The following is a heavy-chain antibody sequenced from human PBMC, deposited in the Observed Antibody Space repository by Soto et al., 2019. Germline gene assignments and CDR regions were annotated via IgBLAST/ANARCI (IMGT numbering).Heavy chain of an antibody. Sequence: SVKVSCKASGGTFSSYAISWVRQAPGQGLEWMGGIIPIFGTANYAQKFQGRVTITADRSTSTAYMELSSLRSEDTAVYYCARVMVPAAKVIPPYYYYGMDVWGQGTTVTVSS. CDR2: IIPIFGTA. D-gene: IGHD2-2*01. V-gene: IGHV1-69*06. J-gene: IGHJ6*02. CDR1: GGTFSSYA. CDR3: ARVMVPAAKVIPPYYYYGMDV.